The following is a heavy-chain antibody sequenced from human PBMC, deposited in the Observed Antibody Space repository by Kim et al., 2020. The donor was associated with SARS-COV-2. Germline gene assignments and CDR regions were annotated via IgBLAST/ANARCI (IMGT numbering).Heavy chain of an antibody. D-gene: IGHD2-21*01. CDR1: GFTFSNCA. V-gene: IGHV3-23*01. CDR3: ASLVAPLWSFYK. J-gene: IGHJ1*01. CDR2: ISVGGTTT. Sequence: GGSLRLSCAASGFTFSNCAMSWVRQAPGKGLEWVSAISVGGTTTHYADSVRGRFTISRDDSKNTLNLQVNGLGSEDTAIYYCASLVAPLWSFYKWGRGT.